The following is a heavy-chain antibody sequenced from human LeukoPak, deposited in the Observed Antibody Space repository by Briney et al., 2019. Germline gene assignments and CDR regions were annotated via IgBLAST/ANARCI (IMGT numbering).Heavy chain of an antibody. V-gene: IGHV3-23*01. CDR3: AKRAYYDSSGFYREYYFDH. J-gene: IGHJ4*02. CDR1: EFTFNHYA. CDR2: ISGDGGST. D-gene: IGHD3-22*01. Sequence: GGSLRLSCAASEFTFNHYAMSWVRQAPGKGLEWVSSISGDGGSTYYADSVKGRFTISRDNSKNTLFLQMSSLTAGDTAVYYCAKRAYYDSSGFYREYYFDHWGQGTLVTVSS.